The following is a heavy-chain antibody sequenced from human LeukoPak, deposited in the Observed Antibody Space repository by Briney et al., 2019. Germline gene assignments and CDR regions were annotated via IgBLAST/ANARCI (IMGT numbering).Heavy chain of an antibody. CDR2: ISYDGSNK. Sequence: GGSLRLSCAASGFTFSSYAMHWVRQAPGKGLEWVAVISYDGSNKYYADSVKGRFTISRDNSKNTLSLQMNSLRAEDTAVYYCAKDQAAYGDYDFDYWGQGTLVTVSP. CDR3: AKDQAAYGDYDFDY. D-gene: IGHD4-17*01. J-gene: IGHJ4*02. V-gene: IGHV3-30-3*01. CDR1: GFTFSSYA.